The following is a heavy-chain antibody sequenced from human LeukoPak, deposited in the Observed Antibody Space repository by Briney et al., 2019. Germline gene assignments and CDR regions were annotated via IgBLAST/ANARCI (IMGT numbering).Heavy chain of an antibody. CDR1: GFSLSTSGVG. CDR3: AHSPPDCSSNSCYLGAFDI. J-gene: IGHJ3*02. CDR2: IYWNDDK. V-gene: IGHV2-5*01. Sequence: SGPTLVKPTQTLTLTCTFSGFSLSTSGVGVGWIRQPPGKALEWLALIYWNDDKRYSPSLKSRLTITKDTSKNQVVLTMTNMDPVDTATYYCAHSPPDCSSNSCYLGAFDIWGQGTMVTVSS. D-gene: IGHD2-2*01.